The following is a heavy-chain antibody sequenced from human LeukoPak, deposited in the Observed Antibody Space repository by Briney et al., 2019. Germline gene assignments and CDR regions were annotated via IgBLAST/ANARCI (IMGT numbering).Heavy chain of an antibody. V-gene: IGHV4-59*12. Sequence: PSETLSLTCTVSGASISGYYWSWIRQPPGQRLEWIGYIHYTGSTKYNTSLKSRLTISVDTSKNQFSLKLSSVTAADTAVYYCARDLTYSSSEPNWFDPWGQGTLVTVSS. CDR1: GASISGYY. D-gene: IGHD6-6*01. CDR3: ARDLTYSSSEPNWFDP. J-gene: IGHJ5*02. CDR2: IHYTGST.